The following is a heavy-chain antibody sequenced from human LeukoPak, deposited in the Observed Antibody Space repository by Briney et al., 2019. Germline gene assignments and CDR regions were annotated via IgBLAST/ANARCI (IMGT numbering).Heavy chain of an antibody. Sequence: SETLSLTCTVSGGSISSSSYYWGWIRQPPGKWLEWIGSVYYSGSTYYNPSLKSRVTISVDTSKNQFSLKLSSVTAADTAVYYCARSLSWPFDYWGQGTLVTVSS. D-gene: IGHD6-13*01. J-gene: IGHJ4*02. CDR1: GGSISSSSYY. CDR2: VYYSGST. V-gene: IGHV4-39*01. CDR3: ARSLSWPFDY.